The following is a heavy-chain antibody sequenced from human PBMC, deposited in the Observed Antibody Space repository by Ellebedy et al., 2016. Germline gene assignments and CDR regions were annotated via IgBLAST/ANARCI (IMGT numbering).Heavy chain of an antibody. D-gene: IGHD1-26*01. CDR3: ARESGRGWFNP. CDR2: ISSSGTTI. J-gene: IGHJ5*02. V-gene: IGHV3-11*04. CDR1: GFTFSDYY. Sequence: GRSLRLSXAASGFTFSDYYMSWIRQAPGKGLEWVSYISSSGTTIFYADSVKGRFTVSRDNAKNSMDLEMNSLRAEDTAVYYCARESGRGWFNPWGQGTLVTVSS.